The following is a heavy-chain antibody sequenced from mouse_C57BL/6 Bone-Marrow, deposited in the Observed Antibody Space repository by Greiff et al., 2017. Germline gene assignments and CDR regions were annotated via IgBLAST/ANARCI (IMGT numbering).Heavy chain of an antibody. CDR3: AFPYYFFMDY. CDR2: IHPNSGST. CDR1: GYTFTSYW. Sequence: QVQLQQPGAELVKPGASVKLSCKASGYTFTSYWMHRVKQRPGQGLEWIGMIHPNSGSTNYNEKFKSKATLTVDKSSSTAYMQLSSLTSEDSAVYYCAFPYYFFMDYWGQGTSGTVSS. V-gene: IGHV1-64*01. J-gene: IGHJ4*01. D-gene: IGHD2-10*01.